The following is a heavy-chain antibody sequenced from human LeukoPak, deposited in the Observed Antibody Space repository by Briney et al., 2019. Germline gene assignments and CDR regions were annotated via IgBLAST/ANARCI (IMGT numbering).Heavy chain of an antibody. CDR1: GFTFSSYS. D-gene: IGHD6-13*01. CDR2: ISSSSSYI. Sequence: GGSLRLSCAASGFTFSSYSMNWVRQAPGKGLEWVSSISSSSSYIYYADSVKGRFTISRDNAKNSLYLQMNSLRAEDTAVYYCARDWSSSPYDAFDIWGQGTMVTVSP. V-gene: IGHV3-21*01. J-gene: IGHJ3*02. CDR3: ARDWSSSPYDAFDI.